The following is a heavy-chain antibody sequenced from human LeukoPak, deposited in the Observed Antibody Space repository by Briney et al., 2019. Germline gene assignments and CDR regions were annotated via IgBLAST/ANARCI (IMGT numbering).Heavy chain of an antibody. V-gene: IGHV4-39*01. CDR2: IYYSGST. CDR3: ARRGGSSSWYYFDY. J-gene: IGHJ4*02. D-gene: IGHD6-13*01. Sequence: PSETLSLTCTVSGGSISRSSYYWGWIRQPPGKGLEWIGSIYYSGSTYYNPSLKSRVTISVDTSKNQFSLKLSSVTAADTAVDYCARRGGSSSWYYFDYWGQGTLVTVSS. CDR1: GGSISRSSYY.